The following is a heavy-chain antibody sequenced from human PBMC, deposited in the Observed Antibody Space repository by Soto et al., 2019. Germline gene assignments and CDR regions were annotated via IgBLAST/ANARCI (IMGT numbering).Heavy chain of an antibody. J-gene: IGHJ4*02. CDR1: GFTFDDYA. V-gene: IGHV3-9*01. CDR2: ISWNSGNL. CDR3: AKGASTTVFAFNDY. Sequence: EVQLVESGGGLVQPGRSLRLSCAASGFTFDDYAMHWVRQGPGKGLEWVSSISWNSGNLGYADSVKGRFTIYRDNAKNSLYLQMSGLRGEDTALYYCAKGASTTVFAFNDYWGQGTLVTVSS. D-gene: IGHD4-17*01.